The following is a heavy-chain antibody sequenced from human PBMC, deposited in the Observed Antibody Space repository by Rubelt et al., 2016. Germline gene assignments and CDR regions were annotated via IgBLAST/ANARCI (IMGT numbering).Heavy chain of an antibody. CDR3: AREQSPYDGSGSYSSPDL. Sequence: GGSLRLSCAASGFTFSGYEMNWVRQAPGKGLEWVSYISDSGTTIYYADSVKGRFTISRDNAKNSLYLQMDSLTADDTAMYYCAREQSPYDGSGSYSSPDLWGQGTLVTVSS. J-gene: IGHJ5*02. CDR1: GFTFSGYE. V-gene: IGHV3-48*03. D-gene: IGHD3-10*01. CDR2: ISDSGTTI.